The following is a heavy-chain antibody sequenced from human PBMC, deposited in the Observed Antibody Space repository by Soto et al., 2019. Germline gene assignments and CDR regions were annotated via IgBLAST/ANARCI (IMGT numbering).Heavy chain of an antibody. CDR1: GGSISSGDYY. J-gene: IGHJ4*02. CDR3: ARALGVTGNYFDY. Sequence: SETLSLTCTVSGGSISSGDYYWSWIRQPPGKGLEWIGYIYYSGSTYYNPSLKSRVTISVDTSKNQFSLKLSSVTAADTAVYYCARALGVTGNYFDYWGQGTLVTVS. V-gene: IGHV4-30-4*01. D-gene: IGHD1-20*01. CDR2: IYYSGST.